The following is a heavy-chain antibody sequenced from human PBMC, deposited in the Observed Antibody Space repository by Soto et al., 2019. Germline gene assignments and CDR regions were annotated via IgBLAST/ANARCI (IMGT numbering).Heavy chain of an antibody. Sequence: QVTLKESGPVLVKPTETLTLTCTVSGFSLSNARMGVSWIRQPPGKALERLAHIFSNDEKSYSTSLKSRLTISKDSSNSQVVLTMTNMDPVDTATYYSARIPIAAAGNFGSIASVWDWCQGTLVTVSS. D-gene: IGHD6-13*01. CDR2: IFSNDEK. V-gene: IGHV2-26*01. J-gene: IGHJ4*02. CDR3: ARIPIAAAGNFGSIASVWD. CDR1: GFSLSNARMG.